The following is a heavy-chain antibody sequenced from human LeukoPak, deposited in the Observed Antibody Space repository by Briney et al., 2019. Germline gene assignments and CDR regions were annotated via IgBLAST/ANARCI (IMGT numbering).Heavy chain of an antibody. J-gene: IGHJ4*02. D-gene: IGHD3-22*01. CDR2: IYYSGST. CDR1: GGSISSYY. CDR3: AREVDDYYDSSGYLYYFDY. Sequence: SETLSLTCTVPGGSISSYYWSWIRQPPGKGLEWSGYIYYSGSTNYNPSLKSRVTISVATSKKQSSRKLSSVTAAYTALYYCAREVDDYYDSSGYLYYFDYWGQGTLVTVSS. V-gene: IGHV4-4*08.